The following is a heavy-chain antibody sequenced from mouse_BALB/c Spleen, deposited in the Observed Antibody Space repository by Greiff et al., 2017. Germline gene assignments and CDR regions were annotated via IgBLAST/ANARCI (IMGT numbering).Heavy chain of an antibody. CDR3: ARSIYDGYYGAY. J-gene: IGHJ3*01. Sequence: QVQLQQSGAELVRPGVSVKISCKGSGYTFTDYAMHWVKQSHAKSLEWIGVISTYYGDASYNQKFKGKATMTVDKSSSTAYMELARLTSEDSAIYYCARSIYDGYYGAYWGQGTLVTVSA. D-gene: IGHD2-3*01. CDR1: GYTFTDYA. V-gene: IGHV1S137*01. CDR2: ISTYYGDA.